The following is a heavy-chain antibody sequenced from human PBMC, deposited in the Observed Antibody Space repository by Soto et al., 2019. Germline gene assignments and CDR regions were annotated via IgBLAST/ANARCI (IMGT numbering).Heavy chain of an antibody. V-gene: IGHV4-39*01. D-gene: IGHD2-15*01. J-gene: IGHJ5*02. CDR3: ARRPYQGASCSGGSCASSWFDT. CDR1: GGSISSSSYY. Sequence: SETLSLTCSVSGGSISSSSYYWGWIRQPPGKGLEWIGTINYSGSTYYNPSLKSRVTISVDTSKNQFSLKLSSVTAADTAVYYCARRPYQGASCSGGSCASSWFDTWGQGTLVTVSS. CDR2: INYSGST.